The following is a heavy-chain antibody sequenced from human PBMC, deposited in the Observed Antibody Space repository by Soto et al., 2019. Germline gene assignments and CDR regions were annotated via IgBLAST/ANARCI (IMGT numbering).Heavy chain of an antibody. Sequence: PGGSLRLSCAASGFTFSSYWMSWVRQAPGKGLEWVANIKQDGSEKYYVDSVKGRFTISRDNAKNSLYLQMNSLRAEDTAVYYCARDLRYCSSTSCYVGGTYYYYGMDVWGQGTTVTVSS. CDR1: GFTFSSYW. V-gene: IGHV3-7*05. D-gene: IGHD2-2*01. J-gene: IGHJ6*02. CDR3: ARDLRYCSSTSCYVGGTYYYYGMDV. CDR2: IKQDGSEK.